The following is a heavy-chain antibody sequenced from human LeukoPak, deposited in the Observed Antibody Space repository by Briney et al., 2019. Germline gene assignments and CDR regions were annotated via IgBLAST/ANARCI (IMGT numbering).Heavy chain of an antibody. D-gene: IGHD4-17*01. CDR3: ARDAVTNFDY. V-gene: IGHV4-39*02. J-gene: IGHJ4*02. CDR2: IYYSGTT. Sequence: SETLSLTCTVSGGSISSSSYYWGWIRQPPGKGLEWIGSIYYSGTTYYNPSLKSRVTISVDTSKNQFSLKLSSVTAADTAVYYCARDAVTNFDYWGQGTLVTVSS. CDR1: GGSISSSSYY.